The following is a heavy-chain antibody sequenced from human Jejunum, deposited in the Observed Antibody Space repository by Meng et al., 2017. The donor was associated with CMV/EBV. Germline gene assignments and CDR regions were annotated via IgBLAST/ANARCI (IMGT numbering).Heavy chain of an antibody. J-gene: IGHJ4*02. CDR1: GVTFGCFA. CDR2: IRSKAFGGTT. V-gene: IGHV3-49*04. Sequence: SCTASGVTFGCFAMNWVRQAPGKGLEWVGFIRSKAFGGTTEFAASVKGRFTISRDDSKSIAYLEMNSLKSEDTAVYYCTRASSGIHWGQGTLVTVSS. D-gene: IGHD6-6*01. CDR3: TRASSGIH.